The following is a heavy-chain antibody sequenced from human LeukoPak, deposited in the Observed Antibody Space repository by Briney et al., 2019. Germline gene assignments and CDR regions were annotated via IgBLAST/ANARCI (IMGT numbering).Heavy chain of an antibody. CDR1: GFTVSSNY. Sequence: GGSLRLSCAASGFTVSSNYMSWVRQAPGKGLEWVSVIYSGGSTYYADSVKGRFTISRDNSKNTLYLQMNSLRAEDTAVYYCATPRSGYYYYFDYWGQGTLVAVSS. CDR3: ATPRSGYYYYFDY. D-gene: IGHD3-22*01. CDR2: IYSGGST. J-gene: IGHJ4*02. V-gene: IGHV3-66*01.